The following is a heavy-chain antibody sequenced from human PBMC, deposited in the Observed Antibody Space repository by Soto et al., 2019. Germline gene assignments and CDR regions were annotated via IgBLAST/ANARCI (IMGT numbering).Heavy chain of an antibody. CDR2: ISNSGGNT. D-gene: IGHD5-18*01. J-gene: IGHJ4*02. CDR3: AKRPAALVTFDY. Sequence: GGSLRLSCTASGFTFSDYVMSWVRQAPGKGLEWVSTISNSGGNTFYADSVKGRFTISRDNSKNTLYLQMNSLRAEDTAVYYCAKRPAALVTFDYWGQGTLVTVSS. V-gene: IGHV3-23*01. CDR1: GFTFSDYV.